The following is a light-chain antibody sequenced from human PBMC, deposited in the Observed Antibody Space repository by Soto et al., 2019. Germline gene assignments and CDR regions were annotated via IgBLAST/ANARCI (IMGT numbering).Light chain of an antibody. CDR2: VAS. Sequence: IQLTQSPSSLSASVGDRVTITCRASQGISSYLAWYQQKPGKAPKLLIYVASTLQSGVPSRFSGSGSGTEFTLTISSLRSEDFATYYCQQYSDYSSFGHGTKVDI. CDR3: QQYSDYSS. CDR1: QGISSY. J-gene: IGKJ1*01. V-gene: IGKV1-9*01.